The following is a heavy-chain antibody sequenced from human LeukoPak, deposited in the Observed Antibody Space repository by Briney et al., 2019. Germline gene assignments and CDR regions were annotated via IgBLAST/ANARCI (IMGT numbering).Heavy chain of an antibody. J-gene: IGHJ4*02. D-gene: IGHD2-2*03. Sequence: PSETLSLTCEVSNGSIAPFHWNWIRQPPGKELGWIGYVNSQADPKYNPSLKSRVSLSIDTSKKQFSLRLTSLTAADTAVYYCARAWIMGDFDIWGQGFLVTVSS. CDR1: NGSIAPFH. V-gene: IGHV4-59*01. CDR3: ARAWIMGDFDI. CDR2: VNSQADP.